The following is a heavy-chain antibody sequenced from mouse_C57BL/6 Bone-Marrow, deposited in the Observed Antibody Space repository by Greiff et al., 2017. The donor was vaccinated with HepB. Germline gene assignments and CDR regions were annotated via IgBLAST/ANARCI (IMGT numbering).Heavy chain of an antibody. CDR2: IDPANGNT. CDR1: GFNIKNTY. CDR3: ASEGFDY. Sequence: VQLQQSVAELVRPGASVKLSCTASGFNIKNTYMPWVKQRPEQGLEWIGRIDPANGNTKYAPKFQGKATITADTSSNTAYLQLSSLTSEDTAIYYCASEGFDYWGQGTTLTVSS. V-gene: IGHV14-3*01. J-gene: IGHJ2*01.